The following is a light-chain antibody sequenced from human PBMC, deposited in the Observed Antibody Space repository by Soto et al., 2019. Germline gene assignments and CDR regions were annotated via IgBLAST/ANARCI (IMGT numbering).Light chain of an antibody. CDR1: QPVSSN. V-gene: IGKV3-15*01. Sequence: VMTHSPATLSATPGQSATLSCWASQPVSSNVAWYQQRPGQAPRVVMYDASTRVTGVPARFSGSGSGAEFTLTISSLQSEDCATYYAHQHNSYALTCGGGTKVDI. J-gene: IGKJ4*01. CDR2: DAS. CDR3: HQHNSYALT.